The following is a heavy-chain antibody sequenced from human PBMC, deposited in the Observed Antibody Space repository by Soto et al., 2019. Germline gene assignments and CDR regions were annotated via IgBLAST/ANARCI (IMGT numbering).Heavy chain of an antibody. V-gene: IGHV1-2*04. CDR1: GYTFTGYY. Sequence: ASVKVSCKASGYTFTGYYMHWVRQAPGQGLEWMGWINPNSGGTNYAQKFQGWVTMTRDTSISTAYMELSRLRSDDTAVYYCAREMYDFWSGPRGYYGMDVWGQGTTVTV. CDR2: INPNSGGT. D-gene: IGHD3-3*01. J-gene: IGHJ6*02. CDR3: AREMYDFWSGPRGYYGMDV.